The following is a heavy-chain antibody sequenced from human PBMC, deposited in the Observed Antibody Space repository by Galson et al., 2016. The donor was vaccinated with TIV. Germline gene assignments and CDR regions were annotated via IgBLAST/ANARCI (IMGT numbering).Heavy chain of an antibody. Sequence: SLRLSCAASGFTFSTYAMNWVRQAPGKGLEWVSRIVGTGGTTYYAYSVKGRFTISSYNSTNTLYLQMNSLRAEDTTVYYCAKRKNYGGDAFDLWGQGTLVTVSS. V-gene: IGHV3-23*01. CDR3: AKRKNYGGDAFDL. J-gene: IGHJ3*01. CDR2: IVGTGGTT. D-gene: IGHD4-23*01. CDR1: GFTFSTYA.